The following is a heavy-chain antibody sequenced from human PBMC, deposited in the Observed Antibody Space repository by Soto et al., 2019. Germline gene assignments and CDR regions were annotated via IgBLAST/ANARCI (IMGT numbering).Heavy chain of an antibody. V-gene: IGHV4-59*01. CDR3: ARDYYGSGGSDY. Sequence: PSETLSLTCTVSGGSISSYYWSWIRQPPGKGLEWIGYIYYSGSTNYNPSLKSRVTISVDTSKNQFSLKLSSVTAADTAVYYCARDYYGSGGSDYWGQGTLVTVSS. CDR1: GGSISSYY. D-gene: IGHD3-10*01. CDR2: IYYSGST. J-gene: IGHJ4*02.